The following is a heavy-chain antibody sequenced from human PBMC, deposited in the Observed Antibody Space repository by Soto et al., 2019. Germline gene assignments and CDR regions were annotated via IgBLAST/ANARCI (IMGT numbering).Heavy chain of an antibody. CDR1: GGSFSGYY. CDR2: INHSGST. J-gene: IGHJ1*01. CDR3: ARGHYCSSTSCYGYFQH. D-gene: IGHD2-2*01. Sequence: QVQLQQWGAGLLKPSETLSLTCAVYGGSFSGYYWSWIRQPPGKGLEWIGEINHSGSTNYNPSLKSRVTISVDTSKNQFSLKLSSVTAADTAVYYCARGHYCSSTSCYGYFQHWGQGPLVTVSS. V-gene: IGHV4-34*01.